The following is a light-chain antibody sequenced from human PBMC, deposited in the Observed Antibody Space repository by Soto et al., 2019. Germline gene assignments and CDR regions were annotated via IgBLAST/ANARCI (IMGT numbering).Light chain of an antibody. Sequence: DIQVTQSPSSLSASIGDRVTITCRASQNLDRDLNWYQQKPGKAPKLLIFAASSLQRGVPARFSGRGSGTDFTLTISSLQPDDFGTYYRQQSYSRVFTFGPGTKVDF. J-gene: IGKJ3*01. V-gene: IGKV1-39*01. CDR1: QNLDRD. CDR3: QQSYSRVFT. CDR2: AAS.